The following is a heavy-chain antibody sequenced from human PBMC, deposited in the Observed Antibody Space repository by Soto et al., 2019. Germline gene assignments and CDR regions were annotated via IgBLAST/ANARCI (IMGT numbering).Heavy chain of an antibody. CDR2: ISAYSGHT. CDR1: GYSFTTYG. CDR3: ARGRRSSSWYEISHYFDS. J-gene: IGHJ4*02. Sequence: VPLVQSGAELKKSGASVKVSCQTSGYSFTTYGTAWVRQAPGQGLEWIGWISAYSGHTHYAQDFQGRVTMTTDTSTSTAYMELRSLRSDDTAVYYCARGRRSSSWYEISHYFDSWGQGTPVTVSS. V-gene: IGHV1-18*01. D-gene: IGHD6-13*01.